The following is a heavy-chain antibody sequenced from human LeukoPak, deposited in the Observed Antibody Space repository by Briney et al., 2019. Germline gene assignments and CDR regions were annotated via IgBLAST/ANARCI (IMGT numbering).Heavy chain of an antibody. CDR2: MSGSGGST. J-gene: IGHJ4*02. Sequence: PGGSLRLYCAASGFTFSSYAMSWLRQAPGKGLEWVSAMSGSGGSTYYADSVKGRFTISRDNSKNTLYLQMNSLRAEDTAVYYCAKAGYFDWPAYDYWGQGTLVTVSS. CDR1: GFTFSSYA. D-gene: IGHD3-9*01. V-gene: IGHV3-23*01. CDR3: AKAGYFDWPAYDY.